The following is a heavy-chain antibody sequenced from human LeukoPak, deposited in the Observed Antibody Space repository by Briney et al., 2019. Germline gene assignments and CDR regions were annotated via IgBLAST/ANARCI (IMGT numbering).Heavy chain of an antibody. Sequence: GGSLRPSSAPPGFTFTSSPTNSVPQAPGKGLEWVSYISSSGSTIYYADSVKGRFTISRDNAKNSLYLQMNSLRAEDTFVYYCARDTRGDGWFEPWGQGTLVTVSS. CDR1: GFTFTSSP. V-gene: IGHV3-48*03. J-gene: IGHJ5*02. CDR2: ISSSGSTI. D-gene: IGHD2-21*02. CDR3: ARDTRGDGWFEP.